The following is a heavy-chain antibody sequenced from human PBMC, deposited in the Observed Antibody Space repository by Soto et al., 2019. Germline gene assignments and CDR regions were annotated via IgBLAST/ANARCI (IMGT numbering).Heavy chain of an antibody. J-gene: IGHJ6*02. CDR3: AIEIVTSPLPHRGMDV. D-gene: IGHD2-2*01. CDR2: ISYDGNNQ. Sequence: QVQLVESGGGVVQPGRSLRLSCAASEFTFSPYAMHWVRQAPGKGLDWVAGISYDGNNQYYADSVKGRFTISRDTAKDARYLEMNSLRTEDTAIYFCAIEIVTSPLPHRGMDVWGQGTKVIVSS. CDR1: EFTFSPYA. V-gene: IGHV3-30-3*01.